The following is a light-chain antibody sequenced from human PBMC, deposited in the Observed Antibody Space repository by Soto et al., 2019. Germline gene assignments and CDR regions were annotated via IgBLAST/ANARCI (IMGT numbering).Light chain of an antibody. Sequence: EIVMTQSPATLSVSPGETATLSCRASQSVSYNLAWYQQKPGQGPRLVIYGAFSRANGIPARFSGSGAGTEFTLTISSLQSEDFAVYYCQQYKNWPPLTFGGGTKVEIK. V-gene: IGKV3-15*01. CDR1: QSVSYN. J-gene: IGKJ4*01. CDR2: GAF. CDR3: QQYKNWPPLT.